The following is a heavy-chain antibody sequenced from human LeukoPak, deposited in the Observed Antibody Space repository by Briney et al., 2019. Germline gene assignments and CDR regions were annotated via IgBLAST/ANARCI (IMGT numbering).Heavy chain of an antibody. D-gene: IGHD1-7*01. CDR3: AGLTMAGTTVYPHYYYYYYMDV. V-gene: IGHV4-34*01. CDR2: INHSGST. J-gene: IGHJ6*03. CDR1: GGSFSGYY. Sequence: SETLSLTCAVYGGSFSGYYWSWIRQPPGKGLEWIGEINHSGSTNYNPSLKSRVTISVDTSKNQFSLKLSSVTAADTAVYYCAGLTMAGTTVYPHYYYYYYMDVWGKGTTVTVSS.